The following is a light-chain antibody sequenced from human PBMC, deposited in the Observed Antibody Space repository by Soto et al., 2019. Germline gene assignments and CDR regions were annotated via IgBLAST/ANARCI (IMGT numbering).Light chain of an antibody. Sequence: HSALTQPASVSGSPGQSITISCTGTSSDVGGYNSVSWYQQHPGKAPILMIYDVSYRPSGVSNRFSGSKSGNTASLTISGLQAEDEADYYCSSYTSTSTLVFGPGTKLTVL. CDR1: SSDVGGYNS. V-gene: IGLV2-14*03. CDR3: SSYTSTSTLV. CDR2: DVS. J-gene: IGLJ1*01.